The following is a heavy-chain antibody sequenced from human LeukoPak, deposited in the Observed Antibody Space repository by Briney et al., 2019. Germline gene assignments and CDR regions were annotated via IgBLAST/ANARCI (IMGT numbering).Heavy chain of an antibody. J-gene: IGHJ4*02. V-gene: IGHV3-74*01. CDR1: GFTFSSYW. Sequence: PGGSLRLSCAASGFTFSSYWMHWVRQAPGKGLVWVSRTNSDGSSTSYADSVKGRFTIPRDNAKNTLYLQMNSLRAEDTAVYYCARHPHFDYWGQGTLVTVSS. CDR3: ARHPHFDY. CDR2: TNSDGSST.